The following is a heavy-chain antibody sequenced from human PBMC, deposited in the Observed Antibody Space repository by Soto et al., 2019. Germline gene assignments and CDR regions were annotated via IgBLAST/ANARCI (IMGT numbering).Heavy chain of an antibody. Sequence: GGSLRLSCAASGFIFENFGMSWVRQAPGKGLEWISSISGSGFKKYYADSVKGRFTISRDNSKSTVYLELNNLSAEDTAVYHCAKNQGVELVPLATVDWFDPWGQGSVVTAPQ. CDR2: ISGSGFKK. V-gene: IGHV3-23*01. CDR1: GFIFENFG. J-gene: IGHJ5*02. CDR3: AKNQGVELVPLATVDWFDP. D-gene: IGHD1-26*01.